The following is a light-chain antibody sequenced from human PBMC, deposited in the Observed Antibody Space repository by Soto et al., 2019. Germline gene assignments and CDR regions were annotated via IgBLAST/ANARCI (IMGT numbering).Light chain of an antibody. CDR2: DVS. J-gene: IGLJ1*01. CDR1: SSDVGGYNY. V-gene: IGLV2-14*01. Sequence: QSALTQPASVSGSPGQSITISCTGTSSDVGGYNYVSWYQQHPGKAPKLMIYDVSNRPSGVSNRFSGSKSGNTASLTISGLQAEDEADYYCSSYTSNSTCVFGTGTKLTVL. CDR3: SSYTSNSTCV.